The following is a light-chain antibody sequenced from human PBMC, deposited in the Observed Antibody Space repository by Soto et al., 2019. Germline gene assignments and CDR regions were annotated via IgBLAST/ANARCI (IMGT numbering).Light chain of an antibody. CDR1: QSVSSSY. V-gene: IGKV3-20*01. Sequence: EIVLTQSPGTLSLSPGERATLSCRASQSVSSSYLAWYQQKPGQAPRLLISGASTRATGIPDRFSGSGSESDFTLTISRLEPEDFALYYCPQYGSLPHPWVTFGQGTKLEI. J-gene: IGKJ2*01. CDR3: PQYGSLPHPWVT. CDR2: GAS.